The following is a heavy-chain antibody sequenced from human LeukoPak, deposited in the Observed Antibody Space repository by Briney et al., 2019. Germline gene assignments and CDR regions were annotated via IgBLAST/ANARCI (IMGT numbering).Heavy chain of an antibody. CDR1: GYTFTSYG. CDR3: ARVGSDYYDSSGPSGSDNWFDP. V-gene: IGHV1-18*01. Sequence: ASVKVSCKASGYTFTSYGISWVRQAHGQGLEWMGWISAYSGNTNYAQKLQGRVTMTTDTSTSTAYMELRSLRSDDTAVYYCARVGSDYYDSSGPSGSDNWFDPWGQGTLVTVSS. D-gene: IGHD3-22*01. CDR2: ISAYSGNT. J-gene: IGHJ5*02.